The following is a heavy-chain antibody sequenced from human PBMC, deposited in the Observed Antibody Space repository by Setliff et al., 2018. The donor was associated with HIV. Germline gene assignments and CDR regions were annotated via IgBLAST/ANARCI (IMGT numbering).Heavy chain of an antibody. CDR2: IYYSGSS. D-gene: IGHD3-22*01. V-gene: IGHV4-39*01. CDR1: GGSITTSNFY. Sequence: SETLSLTCTVSGGSITTSNFYWGWIRQPPGKGLEGIGDIYYSGSSHYNPSLKSRVTVSVDTSRNQFSLRLSSVTAADTALYYCARRPSPYYYYDSSGYSGGNVDYWGRGTLVTVSS. J-gene: IGHJ4*02. CDR3: ARRPSPYYYYDSSGYSGGNVDY.